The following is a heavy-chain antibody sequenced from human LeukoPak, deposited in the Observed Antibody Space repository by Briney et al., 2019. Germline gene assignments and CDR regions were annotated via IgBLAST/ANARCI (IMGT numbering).Heavy chain of an antibody. CDR2: IYYSGNT. CDR3: ARQYYDYVWGSYRDLYYFDY. CDR1: GGSISSSSYY. Sequence: SETLSLTCTVSGGSISSSSYYWGWIRQPPGKGLEWIGSIYYSGNTYYNPSLKSRVTISVDTSENLFSLKLSSVTAADTAVYYCARQYYDYVWGSYRDLYYFDYWGQGTLVTVSS. V-gene: IGHV4-39*01. J-gene: IGHJ4*02. D-gene: IGHD3-16*02.